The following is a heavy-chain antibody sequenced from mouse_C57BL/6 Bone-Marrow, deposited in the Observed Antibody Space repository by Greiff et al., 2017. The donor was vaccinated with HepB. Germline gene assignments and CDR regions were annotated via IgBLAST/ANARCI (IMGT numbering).Heavy chain of an antibody. CDR2: IRNKANGYTT. Sequence: EVKLVESGGGLVQPGGSLSLSCAASGFTFTDYYMSWVRQPPGKALEWMGFIRNKANGYTTEYSVSVKGRFTIYRDNYQIIIYLQMNALRAEDSATYYFASPYGVYVWSWFAYWGQGTLVTVSA. J-gene: IGHJ3*01. V-gene: IGHV7-3*01. D-gene: IGHD2-13*01. CDR3: ASPYGVYVWSWFAY. CDR1: GFTFTDYY.